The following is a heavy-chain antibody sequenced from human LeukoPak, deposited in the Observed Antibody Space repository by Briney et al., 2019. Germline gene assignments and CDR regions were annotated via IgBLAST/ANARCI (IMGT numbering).Heavy chain of an antibody. D-gene: IGHD6-13*01. CDR3: ARAGYTSAWYYFEK. V-gene: IGHV3-23*01. CDR1: GFSFSSFA. J-gene: IGHJ4*02. Sequence: GGSLRLSCAASGFSFSSFAMTWVRQAPGKGLEWVSTIRSNGATAYNADSVKGRFTISRDNSKNTLYLQMNSLRAEDTAVYYCARAGYTSAWYYFEKWGQGTLVTVSS. CDR2: IRSNGATA.